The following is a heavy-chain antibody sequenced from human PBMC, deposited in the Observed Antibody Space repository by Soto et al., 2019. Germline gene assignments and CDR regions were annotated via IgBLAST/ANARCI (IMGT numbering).Heavy chain of an antibody. D-gene: IGHD3-3*01. CDR1: GGSFKSGSYS. J-gene: IGHJ4*02. Sequence: PSETLSRTCTVSGGSFKSGSYSWGWIRQPPGKGLEWIGYVYHTGRTSYNPSLKSRVSISMDTSKNQFSLNLDSVTAADTAVYFCARDFAYFDSWGKGTLVTVS. CDR2: VYHTGRT. CDR3: ARDFAYFDS. V-gene: IGHV4-61*01.